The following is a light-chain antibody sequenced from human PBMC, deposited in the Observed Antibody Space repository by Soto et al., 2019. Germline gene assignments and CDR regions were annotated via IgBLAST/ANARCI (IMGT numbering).Light chain of an antibody. CDR2: SNN. V-gene: IGLV1-44*01. J-gene: IGLJ1*01. CDR3: EAWDASLGGFYG. Sequence: QAVVTQPPSASGTPGQRFTISCSGSRSSSGSNTVNWYQHLPGTAPKLLIYSNNHRPSGVPDRFSASKTGASASLAISGRQSEDEGDYYCEAWDASLGGFYGFGTGTKLTVL. CDR1: RSSSGSNT.